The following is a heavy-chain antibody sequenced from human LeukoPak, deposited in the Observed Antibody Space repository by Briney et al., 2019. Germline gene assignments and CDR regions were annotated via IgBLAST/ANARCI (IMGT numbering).Heavy chain of an antibody. CDR2: VYSSGTT. D-gene: IGHD2-2*01. V-gene: IGHV4-4*09. J-gene: IGHJ4*02. CDR3: ARRISSWNVYIDK. CDR1: GGSLSGYY. Sequence: SETLSLTCTVSGGSLSGYYWSWIRQTPGKGLEWIGYVYSSGTTNYNRSLQSRVIISLDTPKIQFSLSVTSVTAADTAMYFCARRISSWNVYIDKWGQGIQVTVSS.